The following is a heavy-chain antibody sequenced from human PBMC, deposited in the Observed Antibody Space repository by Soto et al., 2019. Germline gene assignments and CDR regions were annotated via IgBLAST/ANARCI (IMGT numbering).Heavy chain of an antibody. J-gene: IGHJ5*02. V-gene: IGHV4-39*01. D-gene: IGHD3-22*01. CDR3: ARDFFDSSDYTTNWFDP. CDR1: GDSISNXRFY. Sequence: SETLSLTCSVSGDSISNXRFYWAWXRQPPGEGLEWIGSIYHTGNAYYNPSLKSRVTISVDTSKNQFSLKLTSVTAADAALYYCARDFFDSSDYTTNWFDPWGQGTLVTVS. CDR2: IYHTGNA.